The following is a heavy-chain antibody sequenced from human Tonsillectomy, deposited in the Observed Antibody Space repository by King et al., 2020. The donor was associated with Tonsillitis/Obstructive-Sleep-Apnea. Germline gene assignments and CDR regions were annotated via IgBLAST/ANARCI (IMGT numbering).Heavy chain of an antibody. D-gene: IGHD2/OR15-2a*01. CDR3: ASLLITSNYGMDV. J-gene: IGHJ6*02. CDR1: GFTFSTYE. Sequence: VQLVESGGGLVQPGGSLRLSCAASGFTFSTYEMNWVRQAPGKGLEWVSYISSSGNSIYYADSVKGRFTISRDKAKSSLYLQMNSLRAEDTAVYYCASLLITSNYGMDVWGQGTTVTVCS. CDR2: ISSSGNSI. V-gene: IGHV3-48*03.